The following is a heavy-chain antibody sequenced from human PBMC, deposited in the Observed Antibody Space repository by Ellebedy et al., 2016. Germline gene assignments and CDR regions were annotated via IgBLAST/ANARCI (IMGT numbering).Heavy chain of an antibody. CDR3: ARDTKGAAGTALADH. CDR2: MNPNSGNT. CDR1: GYTFTSYD. Sequence: ASVKVSXXASGYTFTSYDFNWVRQATGQGLEWMGWMNPNSGNTGYAQKFQGRVTMTRNTSISTAYMELSNLRSEDTAVYYCARDTKGAAGTALADHWGQGTLVTVSS. D-gene: IGHD6-13*01. V-gene: IGHV1-8*01. J-gene: IGHJ5*02.